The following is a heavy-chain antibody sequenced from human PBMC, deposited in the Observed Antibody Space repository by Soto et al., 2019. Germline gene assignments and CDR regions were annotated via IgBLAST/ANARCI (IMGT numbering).Heavy chain of an antibody. CDR2: IYYSGST. J-gene: IGHJ4*02. CDR3: ASPYFDF. V-gene: IGHV4-39*01. Sequence: SLTCTVSGGSISSGNYCWAWIRQPPGKGLEWIGSIYYSGSTYYNPSLKSRVTISVDTSKNQFSLKLSSVTAADTAVYYCASPYFDFWGQGTLVTVSS. CDR1: GGSISSGNYC.